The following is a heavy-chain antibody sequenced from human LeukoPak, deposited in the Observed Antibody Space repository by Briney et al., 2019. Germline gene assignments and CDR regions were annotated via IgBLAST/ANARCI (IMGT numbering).Heavy chain of an antibody. CDR1: GGSIRSSSYY. D-gene: IGHD3-10*01. V-gene: IGHV4-39*07. Sequence: PSETLSLTCTVSGGSIRSSSYYWGWIRQPPGEGLDWIGTIYYSGTTYYNPSLKSRVTISVDTSKNQFSLELTSVTDADTAVYYCARGDRDYDAFDVWGHGTPVTVSS. CDR2: IYYSGTT. CDR3: ARGDRDYDAFDV. J-gene: IGHJ3*01.